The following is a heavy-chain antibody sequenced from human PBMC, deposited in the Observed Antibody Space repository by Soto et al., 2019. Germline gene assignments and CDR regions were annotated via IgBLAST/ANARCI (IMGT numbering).Heavy chain of an antibody. CDR3: ARDEAGNYYYYYGMDV. J-gene: IGHJ6*02. V-gene: IGHV3-21*01. CDR1: GFTFSSYS. Sequence: PGGSLRLSCAASGFTFSSYSMNWVRQAPGKGLEWVSSISSSSSYIYYADSVKGRFTISRDNAKNSLYLQMNSPRAEDTAVYYCARDEAGNYYYYYGMDVWGQGTTVTVSS. CDR2: ISSSSSYI.